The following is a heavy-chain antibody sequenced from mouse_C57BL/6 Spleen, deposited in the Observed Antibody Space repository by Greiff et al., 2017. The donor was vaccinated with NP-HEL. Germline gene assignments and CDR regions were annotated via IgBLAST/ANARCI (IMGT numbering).Heavy chain of an antibody. J-gene: IGHJ4*01. V-gene: IGHV1-61*01. CDR1: GYTFTSYW. CDR3: AREESEGYAMDY. Sequence: VKLSCKASGYTFTSYWMDWVKQRPGQGLEWIGNIYPSDSETHYNQKFKDKATLTVDKSSSTAYMQLSSLTSEDSAVYYCAREESEGYAMDYWGQGTSVTVSS. CDR2: IYPSDSET.